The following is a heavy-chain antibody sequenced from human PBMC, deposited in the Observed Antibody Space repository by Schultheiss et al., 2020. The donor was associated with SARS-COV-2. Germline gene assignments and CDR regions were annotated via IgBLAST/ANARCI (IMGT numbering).Heavy chain of an antibody. CDR3: ARENIAARRGAMDV. CDR2: ISWNSGSI. J-gene: IGHJ6*02. V-gene: IGHV3-9*01. Sequence: GGSLRLSCAASGFTFDDYAMHWVRQAPGKGLEWVSGISWNSGSIGYADSVKGRFTISRDNSKNSLYLQMNSLRAEDTAVYYCARENIAARRGAMDVWGQGTTVTVSS. CDR1: GFTFDDYA. D-gene: IGHD6-6*01.